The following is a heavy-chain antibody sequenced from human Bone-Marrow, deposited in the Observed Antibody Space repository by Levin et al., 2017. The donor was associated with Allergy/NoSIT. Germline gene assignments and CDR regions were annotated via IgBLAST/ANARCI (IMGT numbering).Heavy chain of an antibody. Sequence: GGSLRLSCAASGFTFSSYAMSWVRQAPGKGLEWVSAISGSGGSTYYADSVKGRFTISRDNSKNTLYLQMNSLRAEDTAVYYCERYYDSSGYSDAFDIWGQGTMVTVSS. CDR2: ISGSGGST. J-gene: IGHJ3*02. V-gene: IGHV3-23*01. CDR1: GFTFSSYA. CDR3: ERYYDSSGYSDAFDI. D-gene: IGHD3-22*01.